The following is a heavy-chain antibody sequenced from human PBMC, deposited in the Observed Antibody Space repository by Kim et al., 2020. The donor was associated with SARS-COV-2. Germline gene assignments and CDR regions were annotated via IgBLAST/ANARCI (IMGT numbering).Heavy chain of an antibody. D-gene: IGHD3-9*01. V-gene: IGHV3-33*06. CDR1: GFTFSSYA. Sequence: GGSLRLSCAASGFTFSSYAMHWVRQAPGKGLEWLAVIWYDGSNKYYADSVKGRFTISRDNSKNTLYLQMNSLRAEDTAVYYCAKDYLTYGMDVWGQGTTVTVSS. CDR2: IWYDGSNK. CDR3: AKDYLTYGMDV. J-gene: IGHJ6*02.